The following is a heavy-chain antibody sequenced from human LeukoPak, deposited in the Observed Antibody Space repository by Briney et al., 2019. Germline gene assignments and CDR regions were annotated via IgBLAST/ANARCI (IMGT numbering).Heavy chain of an antibody. D-gene: IGHD4-11*01. Sequence: GGSLRLSCAASGFTFSGSAMHWVRQASGKGLEWVGRIRSKANSYATAYAASVKGRFTISRDDSKNTAYLQMNSLKTEDTAVYYCTGTDDYRTYWGQGTLVTVSS. CDR1: GFTFSGSA. J-gene: IGHJ4*02. V-gene: IGHV3-73*01. CDR3: TGTDDYRTY. CDR2: IRSKANSYAT.